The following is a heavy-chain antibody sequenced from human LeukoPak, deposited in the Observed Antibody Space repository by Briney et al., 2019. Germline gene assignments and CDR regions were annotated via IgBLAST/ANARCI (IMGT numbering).Heavy chain of an antibody. CDR1: GFTFSSYD. J-gene: IGHJ4*02. V-gene: IGHV3-13*01. D-gene: IGHD1-26*01. Sequence: GGSLRLSCAASGFTFSSYDMHWVRQATGKGLEWVSAIGTAGDTYCPGSVKGRFTISRENAKNSLYLQMNSLRAGDTAVYYCAKGGSYYGLFDYWGQGTLVTVSS. CDR3: AKGGSYYGLFDY. CDR2: IGTAGDT.